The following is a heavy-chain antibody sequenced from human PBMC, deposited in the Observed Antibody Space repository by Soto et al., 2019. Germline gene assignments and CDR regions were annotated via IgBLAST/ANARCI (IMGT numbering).Heavy chain of an antibody. D-gene: IGHD3-3*01. CDR2: IYPGDSDT. J-gene: IGHJ4*02. CDR1: GYSFTSYW. V-gene: IGHV5-51*01. CDR3: VIVRPQRFLEWLLFDY. Sequence: PGESLKISCKGSGYSFTSYWIGWVRQMPGKGLEWMGIIYPGDSDTRYSPSFQGQVTISADKSISTAYLQWSSLKASDTAMYYCVIVRPQRFLEWLLFDYWGQGTLVTVSS.